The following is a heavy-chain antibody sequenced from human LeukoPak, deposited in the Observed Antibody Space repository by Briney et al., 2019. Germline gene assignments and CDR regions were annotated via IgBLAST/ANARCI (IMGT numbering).Heavy chain of an antibody. CDR2: MYYSGST. J-gene: IGHJ4*02. CDR3: ARHIVATFNFDY. CDR1: GGSISSSSYY. D-gene: IGHD5-12*01. V-gene: IGHV4-39*01. Sequence: PSETLSLTCSVSGGSISSSSYYWGWIRQPPGKGLEWIGSMYYSGSTYYNPSLKSRVTISVDTSKNQSSLKLSSVTAADTAVYYCARHIVATFNFDYWGQGTLVTVSS.